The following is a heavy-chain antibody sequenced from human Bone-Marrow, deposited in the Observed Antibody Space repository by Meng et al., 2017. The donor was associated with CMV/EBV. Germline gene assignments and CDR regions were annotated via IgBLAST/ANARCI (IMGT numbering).Heavy chain of an antibody. D-gene: IGHD6-13*01. CDR1: GFTFSRYW. CDR3: ARIGYSSSSLDY. CDR2: IKQDGGTI. Sequence: GESLKISCTASGFTFSRYWMTWVRQAPGKGLEWVANIKQDGGTIYYVDSVKGRFTTSRDNAKNSLYLQMNSLRVEDTAVYYCARIGYSSSSLDYWGRGTLVTVSS. J-gene: IGHJ4*02. V-gene: IGHV3-7*01.